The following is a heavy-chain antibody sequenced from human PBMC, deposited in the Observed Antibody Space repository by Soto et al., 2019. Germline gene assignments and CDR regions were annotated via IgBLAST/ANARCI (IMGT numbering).Heavy chain of an antibody. CDR3: TTDRYIVVVDDDYYYGMDA. CDR1: GFTFSNAL. Sequence: PGGSMRLSCAASGFTFSNALRNWVRKATGKGLEWVGRIKSKTDGGTTDYAAPVKGRFTISRDDSKNTLYLQMNSLKTEDTAVYYCTTDRYIVVVDDDYYYGMDAWGQGTTVTVSS. V-gene: IGHV3-15*07. CDR2: IKSKTDGGTT. J-gene: IGHJ6*02. D-gene: IGHD2-21*01.